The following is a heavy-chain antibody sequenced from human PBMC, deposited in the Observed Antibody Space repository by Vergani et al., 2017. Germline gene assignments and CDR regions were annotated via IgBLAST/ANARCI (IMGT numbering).Heavy chain of an antibody. CDR1: GGTFSSYA. CDR2: IIPIFGTA. J-gene: IGHJ4*02. D-gene: IGHD3-10*01. CDR3: ARDRGYYGSGSPNSYFDY. V-gene: IGHV1-69*13. Sequence: QVQLVQSGAEVKKPGSSVKVSCKASGGTFSSYAISWVRQAPGQGLEWMGRIIPIFGTANYAQKFQGRVTITADESTSTAYIELSSLRSEDPAVYYCARDRGYYGSGSPNSYFDYWGQGTLVTVSS.